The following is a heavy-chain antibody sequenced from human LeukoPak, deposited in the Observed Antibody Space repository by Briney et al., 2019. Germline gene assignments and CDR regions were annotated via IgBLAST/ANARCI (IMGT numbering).Heavy chain of an antibody. CDR1: GYTFISYS. D-gene: IGHD3-22*01. CDR2: MNPNSGNA. J-gene: IGHJ4*02. V-gene: IGHV1-2*02. Sequence: ASVKVSCKASGYTFISYSMNWVRQAPGQGLQWMGWMNPNSGNAVYAQKFQGRVTMTRDTSISTAYMELSRLRSDDTAVYYCARDPPYDSSGYAFDYWGQGTLVTVSS. CDR3: ARDPPYDSSGYAFDY.